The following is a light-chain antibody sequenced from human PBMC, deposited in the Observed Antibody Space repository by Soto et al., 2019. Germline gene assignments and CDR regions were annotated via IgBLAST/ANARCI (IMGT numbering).Light chain of an antibody. CDR1: HSISTN. CDR2: GAS. Sequence: EIIMTQSPATLSVSPGEGATLSCRTSHSISTNLAWYQHKRGQSPRLLVYGASTRATGVPARFSGSGSGAEFTPSISSLPSDDFAVYYCQQYNSSPTFGGGTKVEIK. CDR3: QQYNSSPT. V-gene: IGKV3D-15*01. J-gene: IGKJ4*01.